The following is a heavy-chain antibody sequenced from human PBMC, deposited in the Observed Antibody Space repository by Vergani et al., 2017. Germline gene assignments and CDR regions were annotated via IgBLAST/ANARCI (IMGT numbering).Heavy chain of an antibody. D-gene: IGHD2-2*01. V-gene: IGHV4-59*01. J-gene: IGHJ6*03. CDR1: GGSISSYY. CDR2: IYYSGST. CDR3: ARVGYCSSTSCYRYYYYMDV. Sequence: QVQLQESGPGLVKPSETLSLTCTVSGGSISSYYWSWIRQPPGKGLEWIGYIYYSGSTNYNPSLKSRVTISVDTSKNQFSLKLSSVTAADTAVYYCARVGYCSSTSCYRYYYYMDVWGK.